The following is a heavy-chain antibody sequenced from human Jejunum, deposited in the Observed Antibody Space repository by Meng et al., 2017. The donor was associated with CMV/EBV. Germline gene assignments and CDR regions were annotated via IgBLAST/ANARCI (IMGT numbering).Heavy chain of an antibody. CDR2: IDIFSSTM. J-gene: IGHJ4*02. CDR3: ARDSIASALDY. D-gene: IGHD3-3*02. V-gene: IGHV3-48*04. Sequence: CAASGFSFSSYSMIWVRQSPGKVLEWLSYIDIFSSTMYYADSVKGRFTISRDNAKNSLYLQMNSLRAEDTAVYYCARDSIASALDYWGQGILVTVSS. CDR1: GFSFSSYS.